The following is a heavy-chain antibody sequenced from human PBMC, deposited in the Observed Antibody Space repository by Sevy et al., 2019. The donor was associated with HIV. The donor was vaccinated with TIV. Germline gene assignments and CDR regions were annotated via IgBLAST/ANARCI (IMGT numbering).Heavy chain of an antibody. V-gene: IGHV3-7*03. CDR1: GFTFSNYW. Sequence: GGSLRVSCAASGFTFSNYWMTWVRQAPGKGLEWVANIKRAGSEKYYVASVKGRFTISRDNAKNSLYMQMNSLRAEDTAVYYCARDCNSASCLWGLDVWGQGTTVTVSS. J-gene: IGHJ6*02. D-gene: IGHD2-2*01. CDR2: IKRAGSEK. CDR3: ARDCNSASCLWGLDV.